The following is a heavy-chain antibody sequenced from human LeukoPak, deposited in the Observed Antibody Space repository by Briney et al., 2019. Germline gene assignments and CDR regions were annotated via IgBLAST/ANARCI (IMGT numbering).Heavy chain of an antibody. Sequence: SETLSLTCTVSGGSISSSGYYWGWIRQPPGKGLEWIASINYSGSTYYNPSLKSRVTISVDTSKNQLSLKLSSLTAADTAVYYCARHEYSGSYYGLSWFDPWGQGTLVTVSS. CDR3: ARHEYSGSYYGLSWFDP. CDR2: INYSGST. CDR1: GGSISSSGYY. D-gene: IGHD1-26*01. J-gene: IGHJ5*02. V-gene: IGHV4-39*01.